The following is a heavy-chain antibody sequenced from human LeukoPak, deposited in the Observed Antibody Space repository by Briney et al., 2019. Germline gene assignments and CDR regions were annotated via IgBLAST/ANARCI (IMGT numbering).Heavy chain of an antibody. CDR1: GYTFTSYG. CDR3: ARDPYCGGDCYSEYFQH. V-gene: IGHV1-18*01. J-gene: IGHJ1*01. Sequence: GASVKVSCKASGYTFTSYGISWVRQAPGQGLEWMGWISAYNGNTNYAQKLQGRVTMTTDTSTSTAYMELRSLRSDDTAVYYCARDPYCGGDCYSEYFQHWGQGTLVTVSS. CDR2: ISAYNGNT. D-gene: IGHD2-21*02.